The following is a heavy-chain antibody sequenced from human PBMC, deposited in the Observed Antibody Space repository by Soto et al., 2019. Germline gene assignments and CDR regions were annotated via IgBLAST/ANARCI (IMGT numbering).Heavy chain of an antibody. V-gene: IGHV4-31*03. D-gene: IGHD2-2*01. Sequence: PSETLSLTCTVSGGSISSGGYYWSWIRQHPGKGLEWIGYIYYSGSTYYKPSLKSRVTISVDTSKNQFSLKLSSVTAADTAVYYCARGECISTSCFDYWGQGTLVTVSS. CDR2: IYYSGST. CDR1: GGSISSGGYY. CDR3: ARGECISTSCFDY. J-gene: IGHJ4*02.